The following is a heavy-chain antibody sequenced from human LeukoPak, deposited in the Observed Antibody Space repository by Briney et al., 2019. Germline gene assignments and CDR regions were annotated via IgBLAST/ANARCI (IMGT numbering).Heavy chain of an antibody. D-gene: IGHD6-13*01. Sequence: PSETLSLTCTVSGGSISSYYWSWIRQPPGKGLEWIGYIYYSGSTNYHPSLKSRVTISVDTSKNQFSLKLSSVTAADTAVYYCASLYSSSWSGSFDYCGQGTLVTVSS. CDR3: ASLYSSSWSGSFDY. V-gene: IGHV4-59*01. J-gene: IGHJ4*02. CDR2: IYYSGST. CDR1: GGSISSYY.